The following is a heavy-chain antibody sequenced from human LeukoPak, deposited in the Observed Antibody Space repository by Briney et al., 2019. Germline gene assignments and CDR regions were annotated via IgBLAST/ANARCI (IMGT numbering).Heavy chain of an antibody. J-gene: IGHJ4*02. CDR1: GFTFSDYY. CDR3: ARVRQYYDILTGYYSDY. D-gene: IGHD3-9*01. V-gene: IGHV3-11*06. CDR2: ISSTSSYT. Sequence: PGGSLRLSCAASGFTFSDYYMSWIRQAPGKGLEWISYISSTSSYTNYADSVKGRFTISRDNAKNSLYLQMNSLRAEDTAVYYCARVRQYYDILTGYYSDYWGLGTLVTVSS.